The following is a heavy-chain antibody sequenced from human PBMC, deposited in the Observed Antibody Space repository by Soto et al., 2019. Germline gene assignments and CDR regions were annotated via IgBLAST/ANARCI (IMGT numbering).Heavy chain of an antibody. J-gene: IGHJ4*02. V-gene: IGHV4-34*01. Sequence: QVQLQQWGAGLLKPSETLSLTCAVYGGSFSAYDWTWIRQPPGTGLEWIGEINHSGSTNYNPSLKNRVTISVDTSKHQFSLKLTSVTAADTAVYYCARDKITGLFDYWGQGTLVTVSS. CDR3: ARDKITGLFDY. D-gene: IGHD2-8*02. CDR1: GGSFSAYD. CDR2: INHSGST.